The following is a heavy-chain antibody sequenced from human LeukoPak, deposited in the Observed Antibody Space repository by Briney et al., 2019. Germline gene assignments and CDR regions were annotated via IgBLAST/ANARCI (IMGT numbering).Heavy chain of an antibody. J-gene: IGHJ6*03. Sequence: PSETLSLTCTVSGGSISSSSYYWGWIRQPPGKGLEWIGSIYYSGSTYYNPSLKSRVTISVDTSKNQFSLKLSSVTAADTAVYYCARAYCTNGVCYFGYYYYMDVWGQGTLVTVSS. V-gene: IGHV4-39*07. CDR3: ARAYCTNGVCYFGYYYYMDV. CDR1: GGSISSSSYY. CDR2: IYYSGST. D-gene: IGHD2-8*01.